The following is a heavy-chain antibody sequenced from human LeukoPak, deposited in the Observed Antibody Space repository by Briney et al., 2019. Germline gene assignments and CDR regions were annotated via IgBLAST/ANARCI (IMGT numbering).Heavy chain of an antibody. D-gene: IGHD3-22*01. Sequence: ASVKVSCKASGGTFSSYAISWVRQAPGQGLEWMGGIIPIFGTANYAQKFQGRVTITADESTSTAYMELSSLRSEDTAVYYCASGTTYSYDSSGYRDFDYWGQGTLVTVSS. CDR3: ASGTTYSYDSSGYRDFDY. V-gene: IGHV1-69*13. CDR2: IIPIFGTA. CDR1: GGTFSSYA. J-gene: IGHJ4*02.